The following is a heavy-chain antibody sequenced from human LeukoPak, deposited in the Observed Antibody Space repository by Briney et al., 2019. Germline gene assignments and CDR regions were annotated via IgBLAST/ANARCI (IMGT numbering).Heavy chain of an antibody. D-gene: IGHD5-24*01. J-gene: IGHJ4*02. Sequence: SETLSLTCTVSGGSISSYYWSWIRQPPGKGLEWIGYIYYSGSTNYNPSLKSRVTISVDTSKNQFSLKLSSVTAADTAVYYCARDERRGGYNLGWWGQGTLATVSS. CDR3: ARDERRGGYNLGW. CDR2: IYYSGST. V-gene: IGHV4-59*01. CDR1: GGSISSYY.